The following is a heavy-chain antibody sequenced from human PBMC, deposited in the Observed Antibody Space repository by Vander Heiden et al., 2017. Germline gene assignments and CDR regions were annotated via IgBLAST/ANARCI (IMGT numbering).Heavy chain of an antibody. CDR3: ARGYGPGREFDY. Sequence: QVQLVQSGAEVQKPGASVKVTCKASGYTFTSYGINWVRQAPRQGLEWMAWISAYNGNTNYVQKLQGRVTMTTDTSTSTAYMELRSLRSDDTAVYYCARGYGPGREFDYWGQGTLVTVSS. J-gene: IGHJ4*02. CDR2: ISAYNGNT. D-gene: IGHD2-15*01. CDR1: GYTFTSYG. V-gene: IGHV1-18*01.